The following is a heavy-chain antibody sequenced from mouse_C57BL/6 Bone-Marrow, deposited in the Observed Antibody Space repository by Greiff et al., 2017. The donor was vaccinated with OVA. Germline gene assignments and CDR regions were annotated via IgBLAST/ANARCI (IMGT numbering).Heavy chain of an antibody. J-gene: IGHJ2*01. CDR3: AREGGNDYFDY. CDR1: GYTFTDYY. Sequence: VQLQQSGPVLVKPGASVKMSCKASGYTFTDYYMNWVKQSHGKSLEWIGVINPYNGGTSYNQKFKGKATLTVDKSSSTAYMELNSLTSEDSSVYYCAREGGNDYFDYWGQGTTLTVSS. CDR2: INPYNGGT. V-gene: IGHV1-19*01. D-gene: IGHD2-3*01.